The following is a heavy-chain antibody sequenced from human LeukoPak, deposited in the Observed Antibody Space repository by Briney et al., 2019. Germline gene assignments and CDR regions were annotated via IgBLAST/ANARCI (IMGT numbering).Heavy chain of an antibody. D-gene: IGHD2-21*01. Sequence: PGGSLRLSCAASGFTLSTYAMSWVRQTPGKGLEWVAATSSSDAGTYHADSVRGRFTISRDYSKNTLYLQMNSLRAEDAAVYFCAKAPVTSCRGAYCYPFDSWGQGTLVTVSS. CDR2: TSSSDAGT. CDR3: AKAPVTSCRGAYCYPFDS. CDR1: GFTLSTYA. V-gene: IGHV3-23*01. J-gene: IGHJ4*02.